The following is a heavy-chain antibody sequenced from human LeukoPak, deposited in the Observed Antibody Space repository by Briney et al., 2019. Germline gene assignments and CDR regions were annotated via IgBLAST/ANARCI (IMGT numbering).Heavy chain of an antibody. D-gene: IGHD6-19*01. CDR2: ISSRGDAI. J-gene: IGHJ4*02. V-gene: IGHV3-11*04. Sequence: GGSLRLSCAASGFTLSDYYMTWIRQAPGKGLEWVSYISSRGDAIYYADSVKGRFTISRDNGKNSLYLQMNSLRAEDTAVYYCARDKYNSGAYGGFDHWGQGTLVTVSS. CDR3: ARDKYNSGAYGGFDH. CDR1: GFTLSDYY.